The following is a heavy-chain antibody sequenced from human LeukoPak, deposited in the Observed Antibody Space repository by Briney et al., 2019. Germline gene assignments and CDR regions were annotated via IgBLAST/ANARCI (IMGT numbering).Heavy chain of an antibody. CDR1: GFTLSSYS. Sequence: GGSLRLSCSASGFTLSSYSMHWVRQAPGKGLEYFSTSGGATYYADSVKGRFTISRDNAKNTRYLQMSSLRAEDTAVYYCIKDRTGTYSFDSWGQGTLVTVSS. CDR3: IKDRTGTYSFDS. V-gene: IGHV3-64D*09. J-gene: IGHJ4*02. D-gene: IGHD7-27*01. CDR2: SGGAT.